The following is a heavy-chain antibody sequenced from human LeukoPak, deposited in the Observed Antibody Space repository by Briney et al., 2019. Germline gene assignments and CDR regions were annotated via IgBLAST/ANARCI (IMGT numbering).Heavy chain of an antibody. CDR3: ARDGRWFGENSYGMDV. J-gene: IGHJ6*02. V-gene: IGHV4-39*02. CDR2: IYDSGST. CDR1: GGSIRSSYYY. Sequence: SETLSLTCTVSGGSIRSSYYYWGWIRQPPGKGLEWVGSIYDSGSTYYNPSLKSRVTISVDTSKNQFSLKLNSVTAADTAVYYCARDGRWFGENSYGMDVWGQGTTVTVSS. D-gene: IGHD3-10*01.